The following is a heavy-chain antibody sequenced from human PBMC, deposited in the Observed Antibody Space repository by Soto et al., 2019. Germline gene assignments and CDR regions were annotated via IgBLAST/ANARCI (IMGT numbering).Heavy chain of an antibody. J-gene: IGHJ1*01. Sequence: SETLSLTCTLSGGSISSSDYYWGWIRQPPGKGLEWIGSIYYSGHTSFNVSLTSRLSMSIDTSRHQFSLRSEDTAVYYCARTIVAAASPYQPWGQGTLGTV. V-gene: IGHV4-39*01. CDR1: GGSISSSDYY. CDR2: IYYSGHT. CDR3: ARTIVAAASPYQP. D-gene: IGHD6-13*01.